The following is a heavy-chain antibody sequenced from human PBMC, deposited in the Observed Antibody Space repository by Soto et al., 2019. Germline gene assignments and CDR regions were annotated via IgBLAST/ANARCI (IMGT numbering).Heavy chain of an antibody. CDR1: GGTFSSYA. CDR2: IIPIFGTA. Sequence: SVKVSCKASGGTFSSYAISWVRQAPGQGLEWMGGIIPIFGTANYAQKFQGRVTITADESTSTAYMELSSLRSEDTAMYYCARQVDSSSLAGGMAVWGQGTTVTVSS. D-gene: IGHD6-6*01. CDR3: ARQVDSSSLAGGMAV. J-gene: IGHJ6*02. V-gene: IGHV1-69*13.